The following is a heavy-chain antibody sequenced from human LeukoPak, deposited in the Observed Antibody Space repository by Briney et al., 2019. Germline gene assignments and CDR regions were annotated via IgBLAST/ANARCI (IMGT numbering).Heavy chain of an antibody. V-gene: IGHV3-33*01. Sequence: PGRSLRLSCAASGFTFSSYGMHWVRQAPGKGLEWVAVIWYDGSNKYYADSVKGRFTISRDNSKNTLYLQMNSLRAEDTAVYYCARDRYYDSSGYYFDYWGQGTLVTASS. CDR1: GFTFSSYG. CDR3: ARDRYYDSSGYYFDY. D-gene: IGHD3-22*01. J-gene: IGHJ4*02. CDR2: IWYDGSNK.